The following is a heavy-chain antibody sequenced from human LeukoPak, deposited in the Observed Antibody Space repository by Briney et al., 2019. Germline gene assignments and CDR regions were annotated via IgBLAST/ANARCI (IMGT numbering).Heavy chain of an antibody. CDR2: ISGSGGST. D-gene: IGHD6-19*01. Sequence: GGSLRLSCAASGFTFTNYAMSWVRQAPGKGLEWVSAISGSGGSTYYADSVKGRFTISRDNSKNTLYLQMNSLRAEDTAVYYCAKDIRRIAVAGSDYWGQGTLVTVSS. V-gene: IGHV3-23*01. J-gene: IGHJ4*02. CDR3: AKDIRRIAVAGSDY. CDR1: GFTFTNYA.